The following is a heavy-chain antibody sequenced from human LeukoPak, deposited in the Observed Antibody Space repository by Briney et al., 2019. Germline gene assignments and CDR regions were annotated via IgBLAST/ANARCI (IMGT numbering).Heavy chain of an antibody. J-gene: IGHJ4*02. CDR3: ARGQGTSRGPFDY. CDR2: INPNSGGT. CDR1: GYTFTGYY. V-gene: IGHV1-2*02. Sequence: ASVKVSCKASGYTFTGYYMHWVRQAPGQGLEWMGWINPNSGGTNYAQKFQGRVTMTRDTSIGTAYMELSRLRSDDTAVYYCARGQGTSRGPFDYWGQGTLVTVSS. D-gene: IGHD1-14*01.